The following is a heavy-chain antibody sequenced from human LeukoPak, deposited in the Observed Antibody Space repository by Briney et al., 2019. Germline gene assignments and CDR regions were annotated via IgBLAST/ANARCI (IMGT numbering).Heavy chain of an antibody. CDR3: ARDRDRNYYFDY. J-gene: IGHJ4*02. CDR2: IIPIFGTA. CDR1: GGTFSSYA. Sequence: VASVKVSCKASGGTFSSYAISWVRQAPGQGLEWMGGIIPIFGTANYAQKFQGRVTITADESTSTAYMELSSLRSEDTAVYYCARDRDRNYYFDYWGQGTLVTVSS. V-gene: IGHV1-69*13. D-gene: IGHD3-22*01.